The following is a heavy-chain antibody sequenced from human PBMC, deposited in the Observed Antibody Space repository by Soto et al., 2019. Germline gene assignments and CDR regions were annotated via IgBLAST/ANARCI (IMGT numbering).Heavy chain of an antibody. V-gene: IGHV4-39*01. J-gene: IGHJ4*02. D-gene: IGHD3-10*01. CDR1: GGSISSSSYY. Sequence: TSETLSLTCTVSGGSISSSSYYWGWIRQPPGKGLEWIGSIYYSGSTYYNPSLKSRVTISVDTSKNQFSLKLSSATAADTAVYNCARGTMVRGVTDDYYFDYWGQGTLVTVSS. CDR2: IYYSGST. CDR3: ARGTMVRGVTDDYYFDY.